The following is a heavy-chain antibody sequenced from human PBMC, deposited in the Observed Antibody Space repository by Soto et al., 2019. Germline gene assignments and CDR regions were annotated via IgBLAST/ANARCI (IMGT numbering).Heavy chain of an antibody. CDR1: GGTFSSYT. Sequence: QVQLVQSGAEVKKPGSSVKVSCTASGGTFSSYTISWVRQAPGQGLEWMGRIIPILGIANYAQKFQGRVTITADKSTSTAYMELSSLRSEDTAVYYCAREGGTMVRGVNHIDYWGQGTLVTVSS. CDR2: IIPILGIA. V-gene: IGHV1-69*08. CDR3: AREGGTMVRGVNHIDY. D-gene: IGHD3-10*01. J-gene: IGHJ4*02.